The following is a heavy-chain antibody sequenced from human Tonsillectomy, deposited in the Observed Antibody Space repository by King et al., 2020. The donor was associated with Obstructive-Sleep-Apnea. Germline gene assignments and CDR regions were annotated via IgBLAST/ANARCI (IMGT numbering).Heavy chain of an antibody. V-gene: IGHV1-2*02. CDR2: INPNSGGT. Sequence: QLVQSGAEVKKPGASLKVSCKASGYTFTGYYIHWVRQAPGQGLEWMGWINPNSGGTGYAQKFQGRVTMTRDTSISTASMKMTRLTSDDTAVYYCARGGRGDYEMVTGYGNDWGQGTLVTVSS. D-gene: IGHD3-9*01. J-gene: IGHJ4*02. CDR3: ARGGRGDYEMVTGYGND. CDR1: GYTFTGYY.